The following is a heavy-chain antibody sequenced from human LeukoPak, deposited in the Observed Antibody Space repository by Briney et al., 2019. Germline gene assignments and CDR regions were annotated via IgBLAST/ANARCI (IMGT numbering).Heavy chain of an antibody. V-gene: IGHV1-46*01. CDR1: GYSFTSFY. D-gene: IGHD2-15*01. CDR2: INPSGGSA. J-gene: IGHJ4*02. Sequence: VASVNVSCKASGYSFTSFYMNWVRQAPGQGLEWMGIINPSGGSANYAQKFQGRVNMTRDTSSNTVYMDLSSLTSEDTAVYYCARAFTTDGDRRGLVDWGQGTLVTVSS. CDR3: ARAFTTDGDRRGLVD.